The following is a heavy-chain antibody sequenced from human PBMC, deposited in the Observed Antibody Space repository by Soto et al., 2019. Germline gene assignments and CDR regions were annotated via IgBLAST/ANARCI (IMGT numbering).Heavy chain of an antibody. V-gene: IGHV2-5*02. CDR2: IYWDDDK. Sequence: QITLKESGPTLVKPTQTLTLTCTFSGFSLSTSGVGVGWIRQPPGKALEWLALIYWDDDKRYSPSLKSRLTIPKHTPKDXVVLTMTNMDPVDTATYYCAHSLIPNWGARGAFDYWGQGTLVTVSS. CDR3: AHSLIPNWGARGAFDY. CDR1: GFSLSTSGVG. D-gene: IGHD7-27*01. J-gene: IGHJ4*02.